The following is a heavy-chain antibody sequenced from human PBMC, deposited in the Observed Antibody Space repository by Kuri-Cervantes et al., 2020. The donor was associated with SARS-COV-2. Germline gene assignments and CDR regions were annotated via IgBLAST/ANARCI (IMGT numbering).Heavy chain of an antibody. CDR2: ISSDGRNK. D-gene: IGHD6-6*01. CDR3: ARGPSSSSFAGAKSRNDY. Sequence: GESLKISCAASGFTFNTCAMHWVRQAPGKGLEWVTMISSDGRNKNYADSVQGRFTISRDNSKNTLYLQMNSLRAEDTAVYYCARGPSSSSFAGAKSRNDYWGQGTLVTVSS. CDR1: GFTFNTCA. V-gene: IGHV3-30*04. J-gene: IGHJ4*02.